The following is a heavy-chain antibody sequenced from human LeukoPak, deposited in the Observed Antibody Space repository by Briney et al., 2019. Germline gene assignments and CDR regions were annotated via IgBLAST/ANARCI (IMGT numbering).Heavy chain of an antibody. V-gene: IGHV1-69*05. J-gene: IGHJ6*03. CDR1: GGTFSSYA. CDR2: IIPIFGTA. D-gene: IGHD3-3*01. CDR3: ARGSRGDDFWSGYYTGLYYYYYYMDV. Sequence: SVKVSCKASGGTFSSYAISWVRQAPGQGLEWMGGIIPIFGTANYAQKFQGRVTITTDESTSTAYMELSSLRSEDTAVYYCARGSRGDDFWSGYYTGLYYYYYYMDVWGKGTTVTVSS.